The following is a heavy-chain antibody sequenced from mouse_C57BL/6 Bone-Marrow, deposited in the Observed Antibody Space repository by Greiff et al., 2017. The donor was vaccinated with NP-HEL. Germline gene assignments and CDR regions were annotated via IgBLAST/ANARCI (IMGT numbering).Heavy chain of an antibody. V-gene: IGHV14-4*01. Sequence: EVNVVESGAELVRPGASVKFSCTASGFNIKDDYMHWVKQRPEQGLEWIGWIDPENGDTEYASKFQGKATITADTSSNTAYLQLSSLTSEDTSVYYCTETSFAYWGLGTLVTVSA. CDR2: IDPENGDT. J-gene: IGHJ3*01. CDR1: GFNIKDDY. CDR3: TETSFAY.